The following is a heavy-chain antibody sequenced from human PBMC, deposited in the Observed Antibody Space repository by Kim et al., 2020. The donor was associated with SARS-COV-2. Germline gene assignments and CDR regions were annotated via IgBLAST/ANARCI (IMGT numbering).Heavy chain of an antibody. J-gene: IGHJ4*02. V-gene: IGHV7-4-1*02. D-gene: IGHD6-13*01. CDR1: GYSFTTYG. CDR2: INTNTGNP. CDR3: ARGPWSSSWGAYFDY. Sequence: ASVKVSCKASGYSFTTYGLNWVRQAPGQGLEWMGWINTNTGNPTYAQGFTGQFVFSVDTPVSTAYLHITSLKAEDTAVYYCARGPWSSSWGAYFDYWGQG.